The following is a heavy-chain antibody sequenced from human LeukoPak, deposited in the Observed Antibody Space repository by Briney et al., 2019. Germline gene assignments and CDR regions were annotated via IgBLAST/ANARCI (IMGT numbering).Heavy chain of an antibody. J-gene: IGHJ6*02. V-gene: IGHV3-9*01. CDR2: ISWNSGSI. CDR1: GFTFDDYA. CDR3: AKEIYSSGWYAGRVGSGMDV. D-gene: IGHD6-19*01. Sequence: GGSLRLSCAASGFTFDDYAMHWVRQAPGKGLEWVSGISWNSGSIGYADSVKGRFTISRDNAKNSLYLQMNSLRAEDTALYYCAKEIYSSGWYAGRVGSGMDVWGQGTTVTVSS.